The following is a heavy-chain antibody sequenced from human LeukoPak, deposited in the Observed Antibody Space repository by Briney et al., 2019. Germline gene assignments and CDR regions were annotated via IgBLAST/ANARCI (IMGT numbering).Heavy chain of an antibody. CDR2: INPNSGGT. Sequence: ASVKVSCKASGYTFTGYYMHWVRQAPGQGLEWMGWINPNSGGTNYAQKFQGRVTMTRDTSISTAYMELSRLRSDDTAVYYCARMSPAVGWDYFDYWGQGTLVTVSS. D-gene: IGHD2-2*01. V-gene: IGHV1-2*02. CDR1: GYTFTGYY. CDR3: ARMSPAVGWDYFDY. J-gene: IGHJ4*02.